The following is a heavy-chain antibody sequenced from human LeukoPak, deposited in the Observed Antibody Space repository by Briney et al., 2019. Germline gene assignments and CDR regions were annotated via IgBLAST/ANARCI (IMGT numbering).Heavy chain of an antibody. CDR1: GYSFTSYW. CDR2: IYPGDSDT. Sequence: GESLKISCKGSGYSFTSYWIGWVRQMPGKGLEWMGIIYPGDSDTRYSPSFQGQVTISADKSISTAYLQWSSLKASDSAMYYCPSQLNSYERRGKAFEIWGQGKMVTASS. J-gene: IGHJ3*02. D-gene: IGHD3-22*01. CDR3: PSQLNSYERRGKAFEI. V-gene: IGHV5-51*01.